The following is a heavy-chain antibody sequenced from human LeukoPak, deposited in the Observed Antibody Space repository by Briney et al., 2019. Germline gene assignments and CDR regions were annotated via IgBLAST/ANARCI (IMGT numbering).Heavy chain of an antibody. D-gene: IGHD3-22*01. CDR3: ARDLREDSSGNNWFDP. J-gene: IGHJ5*02. CDR2: IYYSGST. CDR1: GGSISSGGYY. Sequence: PSQTLSLTCTVSGGSISSGGYYWSWIRRHPGKGLEWIGYIYYSGSTYYNPSLKSRVTISVDTSKNQFSLKLSSVTAADTAVYYCARDLREDSSGNNWFDPWGQGTLVTVSS. V-gene: IGHV4-31*03.